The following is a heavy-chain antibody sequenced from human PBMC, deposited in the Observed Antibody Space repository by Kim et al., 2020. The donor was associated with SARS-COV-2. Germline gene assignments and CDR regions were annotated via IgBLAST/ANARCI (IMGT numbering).Heavy chain of an antibody. D-gene: IGHD2-2*01. J-gene: IGHJ6*01. Sequence: SETLSLTCAVYGGSFSGYYWSWIRQPPGKGLEWIGEINHSGSTNYNPSLKSRVTISVDTSKNQFSLKLSSVTAADTAVYYCARGPIGYCSSTSCFYYYY. CDR3: ARGPIGYCSSTSCFYYYY. V-gene: IGHV4-34*01. CDR1: GGSFSGYY. CDR2: INHSGST.